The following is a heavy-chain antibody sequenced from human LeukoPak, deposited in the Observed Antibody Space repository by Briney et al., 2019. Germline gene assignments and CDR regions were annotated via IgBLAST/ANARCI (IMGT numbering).Heavy chain of an antibody. J-gene: IGHJ6*03. V-gene: IGHV3-30*18. CDR2: ISYDGSNK. CDR3: AKDGLWIGEKKANMDV. CDR1: GFTFSSYG. D-gene: IGHD3-10*01. Sequence: PGRSLRLSCAASGFTFSSYGMHGVRQAPGKGVEWVAVISYDGSNKYYADSVKGRFTISRDNNKNTLYLQMNSLRAEDTAVYYCAKDGLWIGEKKANMDVWGKGTTVTVSS.